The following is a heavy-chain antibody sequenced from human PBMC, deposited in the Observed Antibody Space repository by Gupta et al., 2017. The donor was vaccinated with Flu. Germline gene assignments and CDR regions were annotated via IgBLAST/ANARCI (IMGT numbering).Heavy chain of an antibody. CDR2: ISSSGSTI. J-gene: IGHJ6*01. Sequence: QVQLVESGGGLVKPGGSLRLSCPASGFGFSGYYMTWIRQAPGKGLEWISFISSSGSTIFYSDSLKGRFTISRDNARNLLYLQMNSLRVEDTAKYYCARVDGDKNNYFDYGLDVWGQGTTVTVSS. V-gene: IGHV3-11*01. CDR1: GFGFSGYY. CDR3: ARVDGDKNNYFDYGLDV. D-gene: IGHD2/OR15-2a*01.